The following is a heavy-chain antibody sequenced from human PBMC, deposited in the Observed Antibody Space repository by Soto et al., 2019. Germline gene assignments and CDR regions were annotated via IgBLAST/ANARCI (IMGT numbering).Heavy chain of an antibody. Sequence: SETLSLTCTVSGGSVSSGSYYWSWIRQPPGKGLEWIGYIYYSGSTNYNPSLKSRVTISVDTSKNQFSLKLSSVTAADTAVYYCARIVGAVAYFDYWGQGTLVSVSS. CDR1: GGSVSSGSYY. V-gene: IGHV4-61*01. CDR3: ARIVGAVAYFDY. CDR2: IYYSGST. D-gene: IGHD1-26*01. J-gene: IGHJ4*02.